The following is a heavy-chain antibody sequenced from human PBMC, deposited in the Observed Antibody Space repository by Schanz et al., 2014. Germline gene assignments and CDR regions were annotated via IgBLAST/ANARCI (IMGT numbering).Heavy chain of an antibody. Sequence: EVQLVESGGGVVRPGGSLRLSCAASGFGFDDYAMSWVRQAPGKGLEWVSGINWNGGSTGYADSVKGRFTISRDNAKNSLYLQMNSLRSDDAAVYYCARAQGVIRLYYGVDVWGQGTTVTVSS. CDR2: INWNGGST. CDR1: GFGFDDYA. D-gene: IGHD3-10*01. V-gene: IGHV3-20*04. J-gene: IGHJ6*02. CDR3: ARAQGVIRLYYGVDV.